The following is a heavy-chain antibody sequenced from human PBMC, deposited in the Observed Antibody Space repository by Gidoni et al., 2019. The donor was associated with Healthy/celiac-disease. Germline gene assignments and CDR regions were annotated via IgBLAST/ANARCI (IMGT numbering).Heavy chain of an antibody. CDR1: GFPFSSYS. V-gene: IGHV3-21*01. J-gene: IGHJ4*02. CDR2: ISSSSSYI. CDR3: ARDRGYPYYFDY. D-gene: IGHD3-22*01. Sequence: EVQLVESGGGLVKPGGSLRLSCAASGFPFSSYSMNWVRQAPGKGLEWVSSISSSSSYIYSADSVKGRFTISRDNAKNSLYLQMNSLRAEDTAVYYCARDRGYPYYFDYWGQGTLVTVSS.